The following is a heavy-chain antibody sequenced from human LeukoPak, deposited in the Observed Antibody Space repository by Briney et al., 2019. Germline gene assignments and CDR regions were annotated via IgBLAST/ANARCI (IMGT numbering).Heavy chain of an antibody. CDR3: ARGGMVRGVIKAVDY. V-gene: IGHV4-34*01. CDR1: GGSFSGYC. J-gene: IGHJ4*02. Sequence: SETLSLTCAVYGGSFSGYCWSWIRQPPGKGLEWIGEINHSGSTDYNPSLKSRDTISVDTSKNQFSLKLSSVTAADTAVYYCARGGMVRGVIKAVDYWGQGNLVTVSS. D-gene: IGHD3-10*01. CDR2: INHSGST.